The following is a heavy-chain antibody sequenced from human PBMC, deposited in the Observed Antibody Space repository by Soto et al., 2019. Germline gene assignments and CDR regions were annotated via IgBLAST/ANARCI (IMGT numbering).Heavy chain of an antibody. CDR2: INAGYGNT. CDR1: GYTFSSYA. V-gene: IGHV1-3*01. J-gene: IGHJ4*02. CDR3: ARDAGDGTFDF. Sequence: QVHLVQSGAEVRKPGASVKVSCKASGYTFSSYAMHWVRQAPGQRREWMGWINAGYGNTKSSQKFKDRVTISRDTSARTAYLELTSLRSEDTAVYYCARDAGDGTFDFWGQGTLVTVSS. D-gene: IGHD7-27*01.